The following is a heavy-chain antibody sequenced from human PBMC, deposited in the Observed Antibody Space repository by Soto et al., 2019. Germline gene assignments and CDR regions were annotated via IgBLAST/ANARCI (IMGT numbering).Heavy chain of an antibody. D-gene: IGHD3-16*01. CDR2: IYYSGST. CDR1: GDFVTSGNYS. CDR3: SIIPIDPNMIYSSEP. V-gene: IGHV4-61*01. Sequence: SETLSLTCTVSGDFVTSGNYSWTWIRQPPGKGLEWVGHIYYSGSTNYSPSLKSRVTISLNTPNNQFSLKVTSVTAADTAVYYCSIIPIDPNMIYSSEPWGQGTLVTLAS. J-gene: IGHJ5*02.